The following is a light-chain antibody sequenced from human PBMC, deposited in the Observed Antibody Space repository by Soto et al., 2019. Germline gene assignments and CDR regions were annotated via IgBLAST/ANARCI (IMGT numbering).Light chain of an antibody. CDR1: QSISSN. CDR3: QQYNNWPVT. Sequence: EIVMTQSPATLSVSPGERATLSCRASQSISSNLAWYQQKPGQAPRLLIYGASTRATGIPATFSGSGSGTELTPTISSLQSEDFADYYSQQYNNWPVTFGPGTKVDIK. CDR2: GAS. J-gene: IGKJ3*01. V-gene: IGKV3-15*01.